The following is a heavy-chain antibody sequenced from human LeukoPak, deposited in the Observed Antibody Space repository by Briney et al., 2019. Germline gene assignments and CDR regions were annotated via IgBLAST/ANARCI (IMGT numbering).Heavy chain of an antibody. CDR2: INSDGSST. J-gene: IGHJ4*02. Sequence: SGGSLRLSCAASGFTLSSYWMHWVRQAPGKGLVWVSRINSDGSSTSYADSVKGRFTISRDNAKNTLYLQMNSLRAEDTAVYYCARDLGNDYDFWSGYYTFDYWGQGTLVTVSS. D-gene: IGHD3-3*01. V-gene: IGHV3-74*01. CDR3: ARDLGNDYDFWSGYYTFDY. CDR1: GFTLSSYW.